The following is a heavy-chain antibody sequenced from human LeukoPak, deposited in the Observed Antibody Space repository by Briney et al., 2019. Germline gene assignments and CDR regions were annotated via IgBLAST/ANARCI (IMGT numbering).Heavy chain of an antibody. CDR1: GGTFSSYA. D-gene: IGHD6-25*01. CDR3: ASSTTIAAEDAFDI. CDR2: IIPIFGTA. J-gene: IGHJ3*02. Sequence: ASVKVSCKASGGTFSSYAISWLRQAPGQGLEWMGRIIPIFGTANYAQKFQGRVTITTDESTSTAYMELSSLRSEDTAVYYCASSTTIAAEDAFDIWGQGTMVTVSS. V-gene: IGHV1-69*05.